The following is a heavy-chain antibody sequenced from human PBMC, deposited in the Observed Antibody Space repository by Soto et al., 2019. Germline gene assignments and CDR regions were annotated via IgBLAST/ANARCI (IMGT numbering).Heavy chain of an antibody. Sequence: QVQLVESGGGVVQPGRSLRLSCAASGFTFSSYGMHWVRQAPGKGLEWVAVISYDGSNKYYADSVKGRFTISRDNSKNTLYLQMNSLRAEDTAVYYCAKEFGEYQLTMDYYYYGMDVWGQGTTVTVSS. CDR2: ISYDGSNK. J-gene: IGHJ6*02. CDR1: GFTFSSYG. D-gene: IGHD2-2*01. V-gene: IGHV3-30*18. CDR3: AKEFGEYQLTMDYYYYGMDV.